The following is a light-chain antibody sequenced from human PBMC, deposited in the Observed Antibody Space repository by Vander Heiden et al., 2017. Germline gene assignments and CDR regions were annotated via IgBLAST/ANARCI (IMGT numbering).Light chain of an antibody. CDR3: QVWDSSTDHWV. V-gene: IGLV3-21*02. CDR1: NIGSKS. Sequence: SSVLTQPRSVSVAPGQTASSTRGGNNIGSKSVHWYQQKPGQAPVVVVYNDSDRPSGIPERLSGSNSGNTATLTISRVEAGDEADYYCQVWDSSTDHWVFGGGTKLTVL. CDR2: NDS. J-gene: IGLJ3*02.